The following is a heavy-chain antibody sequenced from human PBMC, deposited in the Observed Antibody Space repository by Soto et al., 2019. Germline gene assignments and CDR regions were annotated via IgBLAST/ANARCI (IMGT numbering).Heavy chain of an antibody. D-gene: IGHD3-22*01. Sequence: QVQLVQSGAEVKKPGSSVKVSCTASGGSLSNFGISWVRQAPGQGLEWMGAIIPVFGTPNYAQKFQDRVTINADESTTTGYMEVRSLTSKDTAVYYCARGDATKIVVTTYYAMDVWGQGTTVTVSS. CDR2: IIPVFGTP. CDR1: GGSLSNFG. V-gene: IGHV1-69*12. CDR3: ARGDATKIVVTTYYAMDV. J-gene: IGHJ6*02.